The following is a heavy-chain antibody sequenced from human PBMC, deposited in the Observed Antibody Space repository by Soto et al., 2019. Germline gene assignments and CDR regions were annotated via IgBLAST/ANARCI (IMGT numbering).Heavy chain of an antibody. CDR3: ARVQGGAGAMVHNY. CDR1: GGSISSGDYY. CDR2: IYYSGST. D-gene: IGHD5-18*01. J-gene: IGHJ4*02. Sequence: QVQLQESGPGLVKPSQTLSLTCTVSGGSISSGDYYWSWIRQPPGKGLEWIGYIYYSGSTYYNPSLKSRVTISVDTSKNQSSLKPSSVTAADTAVYYCARVQGGAGAMVHNYWGQGTLVTVSS. V-gene: IGHV4-30-4*01.